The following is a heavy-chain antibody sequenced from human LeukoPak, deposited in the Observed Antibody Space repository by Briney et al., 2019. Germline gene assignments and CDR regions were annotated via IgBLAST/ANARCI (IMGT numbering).Heavy chain of an antibody. V-gene: IGHV4-4*02. D-gene: IGHD5-18*01. J-gene: IGHJ3*01. CDR3: ARSDPTRGYSYGPL. CDR1: GGSIFSSNW. CDR2: IFHSGST. Sequence: SGTLSLTCAVSGGSIFSSNWWSWVRQPPGKGLEWIGQIFHSGSTSYSPSLKSRVTISVDKSKNQFSLKLTSVTAADTAVYYCARSDPTRGYSYGPLWGQGTMVTVSS.